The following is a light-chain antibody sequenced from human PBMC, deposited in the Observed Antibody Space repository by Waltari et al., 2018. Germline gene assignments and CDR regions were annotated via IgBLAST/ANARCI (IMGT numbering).Light chain of an antibody. CDR3: QTGGHGTWV. J-gene: IGLJ3*02. CDR1: SGYSSNV. Sequence: LVLTQSPSASASLGASVKLTCTLSSGYSSNVIAWLQQQPGKGPRYLMKVNRDGSHRKGDDIPDRFSACNSGTECYLTISSLQSEDEADYYCQTGGHGTWVFGGGTKLTVL. V-gene: IGLV4-69*01. CDR2: VNRDGSH.